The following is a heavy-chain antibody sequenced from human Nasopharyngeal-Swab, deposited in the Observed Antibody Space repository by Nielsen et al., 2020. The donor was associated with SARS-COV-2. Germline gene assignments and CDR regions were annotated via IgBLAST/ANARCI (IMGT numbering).Heavy chain of an antibody. D-gene: IGHD3-10*01. CDR1: GFTFSSYW. CDR2: IKQDGSEK. CDR3: ARVWFGELLPIDY. J-gene: IGHJ4*02. V-gene: IGHV3-7*01. Sequence: GKSLKISCAASGFTFSSYWMSWVRQAPGKGLEWVANIKQDGSEKYYVDSVKGRFTISRDNAKNSLYLQMNSLRAEDTAVYYCARVWFGELLPIDYWGQGTLVTVSS.